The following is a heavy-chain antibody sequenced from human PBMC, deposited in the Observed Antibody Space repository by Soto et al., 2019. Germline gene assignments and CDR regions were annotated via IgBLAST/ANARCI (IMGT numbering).Heavy chain of an antibody. CDR2: INSDGNST. D-gene: IGHD6-6*01. Sequence: EVQLVESGGGLVQPGGSLRLSCAASGFTFSPFWMHWVRQVPGKGPVWVSRINSDGNSTSYADSVKGRFTISRDNAKNTLYLQMNSQRAEDTAVYFCARGSIPFDYWGQGTLVTVSS. V-gene: IGHV3-74*01. CDR1: GFTFSPFW. J-gene: IGHJ4*02. CDR3: ARGSIPFDY.